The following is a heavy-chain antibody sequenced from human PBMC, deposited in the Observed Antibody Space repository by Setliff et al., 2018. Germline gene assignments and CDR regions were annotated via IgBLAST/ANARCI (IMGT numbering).Heavy chain of an antibody. CDR2: IIPIFGTA. CDR1: GGTFSSYA. Sequence: SVKVSCKASGGTFSSYAISWVRQAPGQGLEWMGGIIPIFGTAIYAQKFQGRVTMTEDTSTDTAYMELSSLRSEDTAVYYCATETGGSGYYYWGQGTLVTVSS. J-gene: IGHJ4*02. D-gene: IGHD3-22*01. CDR3: ATETGGSGYYY. V-gene: IGHV1-69*06.